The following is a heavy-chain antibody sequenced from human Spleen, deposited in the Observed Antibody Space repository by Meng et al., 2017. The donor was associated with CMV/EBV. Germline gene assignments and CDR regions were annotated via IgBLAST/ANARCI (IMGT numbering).Heavy chain of an antibody. CDR3: ARASTHIDY. V-gene: IGHV1-2*02. Sequence: KVSCSASGYPFNGNHLHWVRQAPRQGLEWMGWMNPKPGDTKYAPKFQGRVTMTRDTSINTGYMELRSLKSDDTAVYYCARASTHIDYWAQGTLVTVSS. D-gene: IGHD5/OR15-5a*01. J-gene: IGHJ4*02. CDR1: GYPFNGNH. CDR2: MNPKPGDT.